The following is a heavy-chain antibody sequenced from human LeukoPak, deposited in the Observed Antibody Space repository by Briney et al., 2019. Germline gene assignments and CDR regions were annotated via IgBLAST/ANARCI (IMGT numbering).Heavy chain of an antibody. Sequence: SETLSLTCTASGGSISSSSYYWGWIRQPPGKGLEWIGSIYYSGSTYYNPSLKSRVTISVDTSKNQFSLKLSSVTAADTAMYFCARDEGGHYDSTGFDYWGQGTLVTVSS. D-gene: IGHD3-22*01. CDR1: GGSISSSSYY. V-gene: IGHV4-39*07. CDR2: IYYSGST. J-gene: IGHJ4*02. CDR3: ARDEGGHYDSTGFDY.